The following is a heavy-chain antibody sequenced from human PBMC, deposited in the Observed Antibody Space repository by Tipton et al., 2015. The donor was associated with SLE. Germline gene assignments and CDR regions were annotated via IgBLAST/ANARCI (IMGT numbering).Heavy chain of an antibody. D-gene: IGHD5-12*01. Sequence: TLSLTCSVSGGSTSNGDSFWSWIRQHPGKGLEWIGYIYYSGSTYYNPSLKSRVTISVDTSKNQFSLKLSSVTAADTAVYYCAWGLRGYSGYDYEDYWGQGTLVTVSS. CDR2: IYYSGST. CDR1: GGSTSNGDSF. V-gene: IGHV4-30-4*01. CDR3: AWGLRGYSGYDYEDY. J-gene: IGHJ4*02.